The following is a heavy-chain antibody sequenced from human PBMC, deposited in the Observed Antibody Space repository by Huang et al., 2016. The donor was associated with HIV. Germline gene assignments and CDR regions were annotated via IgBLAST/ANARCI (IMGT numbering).Heavy chain of an antibody. V-gene: IGHV1-69*13. D-gene: IGHD6-13*01. CDR1: GGTFSDYG. Sequence: QVHLVQSGAEVRKPGSSVKVSCMASGGTFSDYGINWVRQATGQGLEWLGGIIPMFGTENYAQKFEGRVTISADEAMRIAYMGLSSLKSDDTAVYYCARDWSITAAGYNLFDLWGQGTLVTVSS. CDR2: IIPMFGTE. CDR3: ARDWSITAAGYNLFDL. J-gene: IGHJ5*02.